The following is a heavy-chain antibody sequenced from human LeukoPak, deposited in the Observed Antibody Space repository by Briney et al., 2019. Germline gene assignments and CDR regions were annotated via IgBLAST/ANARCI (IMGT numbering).Heavy chain of an antibody. J-gene: IGHJ4*02. CDR1: GGSASNKY. D-gene: IGHD3-22*01. V-gene: IGHV4-59*02. Sequence: SETLSLTSTVSGGSASNKYWSWIRQPPGKGLEWIGYIYYSGSTNYNPSLKSRVTILVDTSKNQFSLKLSSVTAADTAVYYCARTPIYYYDNSGYYSWGQGTLVTVSS. CDR2: IYYSGST. CDR3: ARTPIYYYDNSGYYS.